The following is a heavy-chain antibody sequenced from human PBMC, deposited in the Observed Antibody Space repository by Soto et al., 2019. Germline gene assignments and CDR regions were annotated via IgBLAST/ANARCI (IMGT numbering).Heavy chain of an antibody. D-gene: IGHD2-21*02. CDR3: ARPTAVHYYGMDV. J-gene: IGHJ6*02. Sequence: TLSLTCTVSGGSISSSSYYWGWIRQPPGKGLEWIGSIYYSGSTYYNPSLKSRVTISVDTSKNQFSLKLSSVTAADTAVYYCARPTAVHYYGMDVWGQGTKVTVSS. CDR1: GGSISSSSYY. CDR2: IYYSGST. V-gene: IGHV4-39*01.